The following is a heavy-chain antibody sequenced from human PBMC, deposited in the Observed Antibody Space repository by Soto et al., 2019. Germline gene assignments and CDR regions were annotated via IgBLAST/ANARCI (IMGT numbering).Heavy chain of an antibody. D-gene: IGHD1-26*01. CDR1: GGTFSSYA. V-gene: IGHV1-69*12. CDR3: ARERGGATTNYYYYGMDV. Sequence: QVQLVQSGAEVKKPGSSVKVSCKASGGTFSSYAISWVRQAPGQGLEWMGGIIPIFGTANYAQKFQGRVTITADESTSTAYMELGSLRSEDTAVYYCARERGGATTNYYYYGMDVWGQGTTVTVSS. CDR2: IIPIFGTA. J-gene: IGHJ6*02.